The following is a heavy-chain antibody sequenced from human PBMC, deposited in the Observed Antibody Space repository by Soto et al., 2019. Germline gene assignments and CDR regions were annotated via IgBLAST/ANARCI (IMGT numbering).Heavy chain of an antibody. J-gene: IGHJ6*03. CDR1: GDSVSSNSAA. CDR2: TYYRSKWYN. V-gene: IGHV6-1*01. D-gene: IGHD6-6*01. CDR3: ARDRKTGIAAPPTYYYYYMDV. Sequence: KQSQTLSLTCAISGDSVSSNSAAWNWIRQSPSRGLEWLGRTYYRSKWYNDYAVSVKSRITINPDTSKNQFSLQLNSVTPEDTAVYYCARDRKTGIAAPPTYYYYYMDVWGKGTTVTVSS.